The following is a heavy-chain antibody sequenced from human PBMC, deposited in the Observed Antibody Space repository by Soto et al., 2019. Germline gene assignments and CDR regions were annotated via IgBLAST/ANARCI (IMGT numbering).Heavy chain of an antibody. J-gene: IGHJ4*02. Sequence: PSETLSLTCSVSGGTINSGDYFWSWIRQPPGKGLEWIGSIFYTGSTYYSPSLKSRASMSMDTSKNLFSLRLTSVTAADTAVYFCAKHHLQVAGLSSFDYWGQGTLVTVSS. CDR2: IFYTGST. V-gene: IGHV4-30-4*02. CDR1: GGTINSGDYF. CDR3: AKHHLQVAGLSSFDY. D-gene: IGHD6-19*01.